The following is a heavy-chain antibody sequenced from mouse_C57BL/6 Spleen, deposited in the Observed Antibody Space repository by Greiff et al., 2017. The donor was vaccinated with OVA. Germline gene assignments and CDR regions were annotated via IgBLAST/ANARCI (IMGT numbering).Heavy chain of an antibody. J-gene: IGHJ3*01. CDR2: INPGSGGT. V-gene: IGHV1-54*01. Sequence: QVHVKQSGAELVRPGTSVKVSCKASGYAFTNYLIEWVKQRPGQGLEWIGVINPGSGGTNYNEKFKGKATLTADKSSSTAYMQLSSLTSEDSAVYFCARGSNYLFAYWGQGTLVTVSA. D-gene: IGHD2-5*01. CDR1: GYAFTNYL. CDR3: ARGSNYLFAY.